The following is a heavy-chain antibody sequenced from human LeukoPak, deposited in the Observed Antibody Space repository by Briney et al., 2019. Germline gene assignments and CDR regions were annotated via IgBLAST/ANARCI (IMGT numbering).Heavy chain of an antibody. J-gene: IGHJ6*03. V-gene: IGHV1-69-2*01. Sequence: GASVKVSCKVSGYTFTDYYMHWVQQAPGKGLEWMGLVDPEDGETIYAEKFQGRVTITADTSTDTAYMELSSLRSEDTAVYYCAKEYGSFDYYYYMDVWGKGTTVTVSS. D-gene: IGHD3-10*01. CDR2: VDPEDGET. CDR1: GYTFTDYY. CDR3: AKEYGSFDYYYYMDV.